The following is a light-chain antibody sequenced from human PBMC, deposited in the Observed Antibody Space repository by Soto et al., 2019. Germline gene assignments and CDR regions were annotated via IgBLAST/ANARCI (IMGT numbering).Light chain of an antibody. Sequence: SYELTQSPSVSVAPGQTARITCGGKNIGHKGVHWYPQKPGQAPVLVVFDDSARPSGVPERFSGSDSENTATLTISRVEAGDEADYYCQVWDSVSDHYVFGNGTKSPS. CDR1: NIGHKG. V-gene: IGLV3-21*02. J-gene: IGLJ1*01. CDR2: DDS. CDR3: QVWDSVSDHYV.